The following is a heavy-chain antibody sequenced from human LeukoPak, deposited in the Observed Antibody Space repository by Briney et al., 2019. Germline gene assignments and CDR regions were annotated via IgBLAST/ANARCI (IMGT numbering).Heavy chain of an antibody. CDR2: IDTAGNT. J-gene: IGHJ3*02. D-gene: IGHD3-16*01. Sequence: GGSLRLSCAASGFTFSSYDMHWVRQATGKGLEWVSAIDTAGNTFYPGSVRGRFTISRENAKNSLYLQMDNVRAGDTAVYYCARTSKVTSVMDIWGQGTMVTVSS. CDR3: ARTSKVTSVMDI. CDR1: GFTFSSYD. V-gene: IGHV3-13*04.